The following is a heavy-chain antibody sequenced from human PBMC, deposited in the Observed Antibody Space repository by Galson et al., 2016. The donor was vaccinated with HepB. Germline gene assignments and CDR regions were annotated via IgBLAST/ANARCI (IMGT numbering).Heavy chain of an antibody. Sequence: SVKVSCKASGYTFTGYYLHWVRQAPGQGLEWMGWIKGNTGATKYTQKFQGSVTMTRDTSTSTAYLELSSLKSDDTAIYYCVRGSSGWSNYYYFYALDVWGPGTTVTVSS. CDR1: GYTFTGYY. J-gene: IGHJ6*02. V-gene: IGHV1-2*04. D-gene: IGHD6-19*01. CDR2: IKGNTGAT. CDR3: VRGSSGWSNYYYFYALDV.